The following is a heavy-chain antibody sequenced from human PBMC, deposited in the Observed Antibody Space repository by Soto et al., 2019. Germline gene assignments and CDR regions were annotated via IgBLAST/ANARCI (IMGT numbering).Heavy chain of an antibody. D-gene: IGHD3-10*01. CDR3: SKDAAMVRGQYDS. CDR2: ISAYNGNT. Sequence: GASVKVSCKAFGYILNSYGISWGRQAPGQGLEWMGWISAYNGNTNYAQKLQGRVTMTTDTPTSTAYMELRSLRSDDTAVFYCSKDAAMVRGQYDSWAQGTLVTVSS. V-gene: IGHV1-18*01. J-gene: IGHJ5*01. CDR1: GYILNSYG.